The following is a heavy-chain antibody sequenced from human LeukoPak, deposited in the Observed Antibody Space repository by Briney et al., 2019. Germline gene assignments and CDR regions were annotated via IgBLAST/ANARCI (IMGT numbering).Heavy chain of an antibody. V-gene: IGHV1-2*06. CDR2: INPNSGGT. J-gene: IGHJ4*02. D-gene: IGHD6-13*01. CDR3: ASNEGIAAPFDY. CDR1: EYTFTGYY. Sequence: ASVKVSCKASEYTFTGYYMHWVRQAPGQGLEWMGRINPNSGGTNYAQKFQGRVTMTRDTSISTAYMELSRLRSDDTAVYYCASNEGIAAPFDYWGQGTLVTVSS.